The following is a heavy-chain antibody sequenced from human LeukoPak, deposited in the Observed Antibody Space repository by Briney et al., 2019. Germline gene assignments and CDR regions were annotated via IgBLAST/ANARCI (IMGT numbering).Heavy chain of an antibody. D-gene: IGHD5-18*01. J-gene: IGHJ6*03. CDR2: ISTSGRT. V-gene: IGHV4-59*10. CDR1: GGSFSGYY. CDR3: ARGLHGYTYGYVPWELYYYMDV. Sequence: SETLSLTCAVYGGSFSGYYWSWIRQPAGRGLEWIGHISTSGRTSYSPSLKSRVTISVDTPKNQFSLKMSSVSAADTAVYYCARGLHGYTYGYVPWELYYYMDVWGKGTTVTISS.